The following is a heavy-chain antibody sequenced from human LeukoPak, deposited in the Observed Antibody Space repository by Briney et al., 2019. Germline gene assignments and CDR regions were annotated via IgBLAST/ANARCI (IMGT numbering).Heavy chain of an antibody. CDR1: GFTFSSYA. D-gene: IGHD4-23*01. V-gene: IGHV3-23*01. Sequence: GGSLRLSCAASGFTFSSYAMSWVRQASGKGLEWVSGISGSGGTTYYADSVTGRFTISRDNAKNSLYLQMNSLRAEDTAVYYCAREGGNSANYYYYYYMDVWGKGTTVTVSS. CDR2: ISGSGGTT. CDR3: AREGGNSANYYYYYYMDV. J-gene: IGHJ6*03.